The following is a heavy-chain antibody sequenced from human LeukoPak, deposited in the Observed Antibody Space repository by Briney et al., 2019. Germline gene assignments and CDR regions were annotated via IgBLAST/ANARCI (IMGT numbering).Heavy chain of an antibody. J-gene: IGHJ3*01. CDR2: ISYIGST. CDR3: ATGDDYGDSRGAFDF. Sequence: SETLSLTCTVSGGSISDYSWTWIRQPPGKGLEWIGNISYIGSTNYSPSLKSRVTISIDTSKSQFSLKLSSVTAADTAVYYCATGDDYGDSRGAFDFWDQGTMVTVSS. D-gene: IGHD4-17*01. V-gene: IGHV4-59*01. CDR1: GGSISDYS.